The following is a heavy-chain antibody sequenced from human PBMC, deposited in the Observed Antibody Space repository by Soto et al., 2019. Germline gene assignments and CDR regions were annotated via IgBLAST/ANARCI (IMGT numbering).Heavy chain of an antibody. V-gene: IGHV4-30-4*01. J-gene: IGHJ5*02. CDR2: IYYSGST. D-gene: IGHD3-10*01. CDR1: GGSISSGDYY. CDR3: ARATYYYGSGSYTLPSWFDP. Sequence: SATLSFTCTVSGGSISSGDYYWSWIRQPPGKGLEWIGYIYYSGSTYYNPSLKSRVTISVDTSKNQFSLKLSSVTAADTAVYYCARATYYYGSGSYTLPSWFDPWGQGTLVTVSS.